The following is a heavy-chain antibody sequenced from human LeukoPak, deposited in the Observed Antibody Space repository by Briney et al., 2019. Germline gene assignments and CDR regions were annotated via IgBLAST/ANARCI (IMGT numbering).Heavy chain of an antibody. D-gene: IGHD5-18*01. V-gene: IGHV3-7*01. CDR3: ATALDTAMAYDAFNI. J-gene: IGHJ3*02. CDR1: GFTFSRYW. Sequence: PGGSLRLSCSASGFTFSRYWMSWVRQAPGKGLEWVANMKEDGSQKYYVDSVKGRFTISRDNAKNSLYLQMNSLRAEDTAVYYCATALDTAMAYDAFNIWGQGTMVTVSS. CDR2: MKEDGSQK.